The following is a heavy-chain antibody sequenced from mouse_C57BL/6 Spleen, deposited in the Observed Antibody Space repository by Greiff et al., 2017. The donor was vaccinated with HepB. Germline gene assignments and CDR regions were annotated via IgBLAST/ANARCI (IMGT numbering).Heavy chain of an antibody. V-gene: IGHV1-61*01. CDR3: ATYGSSPPFDY. J-gene: IGHJ2*01. CDR2: IYPSDSET. CDR1: GYTFTSYW. D-gene: IGHD1-1*01. Sequence: QVQLQQPGAELVRPGSSVKLSCKASGYTFTSYWMDWVKQRPGQGLEWIGNIYPSDSETHYNQKFKDKATLTVDKSSSTAYMPLSSLTSEDSAVYYCATYGSSPPFDYWGQGTTLTVSS.